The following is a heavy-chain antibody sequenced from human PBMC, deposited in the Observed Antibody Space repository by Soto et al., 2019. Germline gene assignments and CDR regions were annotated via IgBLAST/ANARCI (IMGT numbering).Heavy chain of an antibody. Sequence: QITLKESGPTLVKPTQTLTLTCTFSGFSLTTTGAGVGWIRQPPGKALEWLALIYWDDDRRYSPSLKSRLTITKDTSKNQVVLTMTNLDPVDTATYFCAHSAWYAFGFWGQGTLVTVSS. CDR3: AHSAWYAFGF. D-gene: IGHD2-8*02. CDR1: GFSLTTTGAG. J-gene: IGHJ3*01. V-gene: IGHV2-5*02. CDR2: IYWDDDR.